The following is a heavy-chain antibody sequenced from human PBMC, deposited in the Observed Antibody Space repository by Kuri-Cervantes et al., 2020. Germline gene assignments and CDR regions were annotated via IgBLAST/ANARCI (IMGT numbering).Heavy chain of an antibody. Sequence: GSLRLSCAASGFTVSSNYMSWVRQAPGKGLEWIGEIYHSGSTNYNPSLKSRVTISVDKSKNQFSLKLSSVTAADTAVYYCARNDTEKDAFDIWGQGTMVTVSS. V-gene: IGHV4-4*02. J-gene: IGHJ3*02. CDR3: ARNDTEKDAFDI. CDR1: GFTVSSNY. D-gene: IGHD3-9*01. CDR2: IYHSGST.